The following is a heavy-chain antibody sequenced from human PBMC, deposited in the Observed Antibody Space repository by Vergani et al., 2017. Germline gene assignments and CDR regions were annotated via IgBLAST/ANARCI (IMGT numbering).Heavy chain of an antibody. D-gene: IGHD3-10*01. CDR2: ISSSGSTI. Sequence: EVQLVESGGGSVQPGGSLRLSCAASGFTFSSYEMNWVRQAPGKGLEWVSYISSSGSTIYYADSVKGRFTISRDNAKNSLYLQMNSLRAEDTAVYYCARGITMVRGAYDYWGQGTLVTVSS. J-gene: IGHJ4*02. V-gene: IGHV3-48*03. CDR3: ARGITMVRGAYDY. CDR1: GFTFSSYE.